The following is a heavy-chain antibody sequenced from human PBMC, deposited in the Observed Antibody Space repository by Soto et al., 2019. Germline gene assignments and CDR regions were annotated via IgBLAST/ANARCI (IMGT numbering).Heavy chain of an antibody. CDR3: AKAGLVGKGYSSSWSIPLFFDY. Sequence: QVQLEESGGGVVQPGRSLRLSCAASGFTFSSYGMYWVRQAPGKGLEWVAVIWYDGSNKYYADSVKGRFTISRDNSKNTLYLQMNSLRAEDTAVYYCAKAGLVGKGYSSSWSIPLFFDYWGQGTLVTVSS. V-gene: IGHV3-33*06. J-gene: IGHJ4*02. CDR1: GFTFSSYG. CDR2: IWYDGSNK. D-gene: IGHD6-13*01.